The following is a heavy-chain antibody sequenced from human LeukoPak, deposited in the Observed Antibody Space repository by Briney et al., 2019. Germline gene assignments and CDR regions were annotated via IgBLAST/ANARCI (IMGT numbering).Heavy chain of an antibody. CDR3: ARDTPNYYESSGYNDAFDI. J-gene: IGHJ3*02. Sequence: PGRSLRLSCAASGFTFSSYGMHWVRQAPGKGLEWVAVIWYDGSNKYYADSVKGRFTISRDNSKNTLYLQMNSLRAEDTAVYYCARDTPNYYESSGYNDAFDIWGQGTMVTVSS. CDR1: GFTFSSYG. CDR2: IWYDGSNK. V-gene: IGHV3-33*01. D-gene: IGHD3-22*01.